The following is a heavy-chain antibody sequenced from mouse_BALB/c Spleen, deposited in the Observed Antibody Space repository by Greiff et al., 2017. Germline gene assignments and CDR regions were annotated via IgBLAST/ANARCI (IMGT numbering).Heavy chain of an antibody. Sequence: EVKLVESGGGLVQPGGSLRLSCATSGFTFPDYYMRWVRQPPGKALEWLGFIRNKANGYTTEYSASVKGRFTISRDNSQSILYLQMNTLRAEDSATYYCARDPDYGCDYWGQGTTLTVSS. V-gene: IGHV7-3*02. D-gene: IGHD1-1*01. J-gene: IGHJ2*01. CDR1: GFTFPDYY. CDR3: ARDPDYGCDY. CDR2: IRNKANGYTT.